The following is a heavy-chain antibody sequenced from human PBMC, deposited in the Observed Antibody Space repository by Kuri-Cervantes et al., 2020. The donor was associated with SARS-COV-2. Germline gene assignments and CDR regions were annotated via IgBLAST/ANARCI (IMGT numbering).Heavy chain of an antibody. CDR3: VRDLAVGATSSEYFQH. CDR2: IWYDGSNK. D-gene: IGHD1-26*01. CDR1: GFTFSSYG. V-gene: IGHV3-33*01. J-gene: IGHJ1*01. Sequence: GGSLRLSCAASGFTFSSYGMHWVRQAPGKGLEWVAVIWYDGSNKYYADSVKGRFTISRDNSKNTLYLQMNSLRAEDTAVYYCVRDLAVGATSSEYFQHWGQGTLVTVSS.